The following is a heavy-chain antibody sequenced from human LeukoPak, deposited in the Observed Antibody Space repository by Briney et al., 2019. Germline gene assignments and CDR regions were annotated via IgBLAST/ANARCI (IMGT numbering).Heavy chain of an antibody. CDR1: GFTFRDYY. CDR2: ISSSGTTI. V-gene: IGHV3-11*01. J-gene: IGHJ4*02. CDR3: ARGDYSSSPLCY. D-gene: IGHD6-6*01. Sequence: GGSLRLSCAASGFTFRDYYMNWIRQAPGKGLEWVSYISSSGTTIYYADSVKGRFTISRDNAKNSLYLQMNSLRAEDTAVYYCARGDYSSSPLCYWGQGTLVTVSS.